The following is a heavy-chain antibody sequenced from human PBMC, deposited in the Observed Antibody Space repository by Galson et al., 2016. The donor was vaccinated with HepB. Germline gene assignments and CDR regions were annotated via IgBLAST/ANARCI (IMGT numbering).Heavy chain of an antibody. J-gene: IGHJ4*02. CDR2: IEKDGSVI. CDR1: GFSLSDSW. CDR3: IREVGGPKDF. V-gene: IGHV3-74*01. D-gene: IGHD3-16*01. Sequence: SLRLSCAASGFSLSDSWMHWVRQAPGKGLVWVSRIEKDGSVINYGDSVKGRFTISRDTAENTLYLQMNNLRSDDTAVYYCIREVGGPKDFWGQGTLVTVSS.